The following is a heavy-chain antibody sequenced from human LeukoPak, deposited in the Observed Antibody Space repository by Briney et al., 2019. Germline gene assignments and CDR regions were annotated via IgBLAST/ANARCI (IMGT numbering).Heavy chain of an antibody. CDR1: GGSISSSNW. CDR2: NYHSGRT. J-gene: IGHJ4*02. CDR3: ARVTREQQLVERVFGY. V-gene: IGHV4-4*02. Sequence: SGTLSLTCAVSGGSISSSNWWSWVRPPPGKGLEWSGVNYHSGRTNYNPSLKGRVTISVDKSKNQFSLKLSSVTAADTAVYYCARVTREQQLVERVFGYWGQGTLVTVSS. D-gene: IGHD6-13*01.